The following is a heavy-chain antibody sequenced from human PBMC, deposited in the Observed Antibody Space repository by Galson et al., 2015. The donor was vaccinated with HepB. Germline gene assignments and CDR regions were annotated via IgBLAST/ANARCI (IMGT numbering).Heavy chain of an antibody. CDR1: GGTFTNYA. CDR2: IIPVLGTT. V-gene: IGHV1-69*13. J-gene: IGHJ6*02. CDR3: ARGYTGCSGASCPGYYSYGMDV. D-gene: IGHD2-15*01. Sequence: SVKVSCKASGGTFTNYAVSWVRQAPGQGLEWMGGIIPVLGTTNYAQRFQGRVTITADESTSTAYMELSSLRSDDTAMYYCARGYTGCSGASCPGYYSYGMDVWGQGTTVTVSS.